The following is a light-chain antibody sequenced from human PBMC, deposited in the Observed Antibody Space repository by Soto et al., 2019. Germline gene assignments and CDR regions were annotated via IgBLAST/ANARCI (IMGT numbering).Light chain of an antibody. CDR3: QQRSAWPIT. CDR2: DAS. CDR1: QSVSSY. V-gene: IGKV3-11*01. J-gene: IGKJ5*01. Sequence: EIVLTQSPATLSLSPGERATLSCGASQSVSSYLAWYQQKPGQAPRLLIYDASKRATGIPARFSGSGSGTDFPLTIRSLEPEDFEVYYCQQRSAWPITFGQGTRLEIK.